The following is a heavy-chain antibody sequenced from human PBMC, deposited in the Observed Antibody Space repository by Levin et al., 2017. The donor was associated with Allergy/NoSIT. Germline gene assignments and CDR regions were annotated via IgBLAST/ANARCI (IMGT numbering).Heavy chain of an antibody. CDR3: ARSRSLDV. J-gene: IGHJ6*02. CDR1: GGSISRFH. CDR2: IYSTGLT. D-gene: IGHD2-2*01. V-gene: IGHV4-4*07. Sequence: SSETLSLSCTVSGGSISRFHWSWIRQPAGKGLEWIGHIYSTGLTTYNPSLKSRVIMSVDTSKNKFSLKLTSVTAADTAVYYCARSRSLDVWGQGTTVTVSS.